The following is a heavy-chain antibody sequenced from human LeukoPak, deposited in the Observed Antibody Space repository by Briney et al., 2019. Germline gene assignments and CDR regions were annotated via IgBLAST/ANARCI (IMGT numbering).Heavy chain of an antibody. J-gene: IGHJ4*02. CDR2: ISPSDGRI. CDR1: GYTFIRYY. Sequence: GASVKVSCKTSGYTFIRYYIRWVRQAPGQGLEWMGVISPSDGRISYAQTFQGRITMTTDTSTGTVYMDLSSLRSDDTALYYCAKSGGSGDYYNAVDYWGQGTLVIVSS. D-gene: IGHD3-10*01. V-gene: IGHV1-46*01. CDR3: AKSGGSGDYYNAVDY.